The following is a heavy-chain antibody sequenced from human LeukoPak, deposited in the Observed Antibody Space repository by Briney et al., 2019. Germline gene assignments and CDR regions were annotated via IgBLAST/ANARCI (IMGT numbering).Heavy chain of an antibody. V-gene: IGHV3-30-3*01. CDR2: ISYDGSNK. CDR3: AREGDGDYGGNSGYFDY. CDR1: GFTFSSYA. D-gene: IGHD4-23*01. Sequence: GGSVRLSCAASGFTFSSYAMHWVRQAPGKGLEWVAVISYDGSNKYYADSVKGRFTISRDNSKNTLYLQMNSLRAEDTAVYYCAREGDGDYGGNSGYFDYWGQGTLVTVSS. J-gene: IGHJ4*02.